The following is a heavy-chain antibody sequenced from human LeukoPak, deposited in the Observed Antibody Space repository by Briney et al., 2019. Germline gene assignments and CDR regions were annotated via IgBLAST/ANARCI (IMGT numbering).Heavy chain of an antibody. D-gene: IGHD3-16*02. J-gene: IGHJ4*02. CDR1: GGSISSYY. CDR3: ARDIMITFGGVIASDY. Sequence: SETLSLTCTVSGGSISSYYWSWIRQPAGKGLEWIGRIYTSGSTNYNPSLKSRVTMSVDTSKNQFSLKLSSVTAADTAVYYCARDIMITFGGVIASDYWGQGTLVTVSS. CDR2: IYTSGST. V-gene: IGHV4-4*07.